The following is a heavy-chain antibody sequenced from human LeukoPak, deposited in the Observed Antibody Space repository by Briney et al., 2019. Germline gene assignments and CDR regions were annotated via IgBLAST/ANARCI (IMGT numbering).Heavy chain of an antibody. J-gene: IGHJ4*02. CDR2: IYSGGST. CDR3: ARADVDTAMDFDY. CDR1: GFTFSSNY. Sequence: GVSLRLSCAASGFTFSSNYMSWVRQAPGKGLEWVSVIYSGGSTYYSDSVKGRFTISRGNSKNTLYLQMNSLRAEDTAVYYCARADVDTAMDFDYWGQGTLVTVSS. D-gene: IGHD5-18*01. V-gene: IGHV3-66*01.